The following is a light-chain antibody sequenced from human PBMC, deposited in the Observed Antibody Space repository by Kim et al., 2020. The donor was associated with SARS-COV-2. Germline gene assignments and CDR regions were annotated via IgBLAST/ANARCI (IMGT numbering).Light chain of an antibody. CDR1: SLRRYY. J-gene: IGLJ2*01. CDR3: SSRDSNGNVE. Sequence: VALGQTDKMKCQGDSLRRYYATWYQQKPGQAPVLGIYGNNHRPSGTPDRFSGSSSGITASLTIAGAQAEDEADFYCSSRDSNGNVEFGGGTQLTVL. V-gene: IGLV3-19*01. CDR2: GNN.